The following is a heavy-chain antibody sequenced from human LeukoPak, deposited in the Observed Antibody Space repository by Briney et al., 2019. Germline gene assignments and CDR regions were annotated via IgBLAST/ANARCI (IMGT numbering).Heavy chain of an antibody. V-gene: IGHV4-4*07. CDR2: VYSSGTT. D-gene: IGHD3-10*01. Sequence: PSETLSLTCTVSGGAITGFYWSWVRQPAGKGLEWVGRVYSSGTTTANPSLKSRVTMSADTSKNQFSLNLRSVTAADTAVYYCARGKSGPGFSHYYMDVWGSGITVTVSS. J-gene: IGHJ6*04. CDR1: GGAITGFY. CDR3: ARGKSGPGFSHYYMDV.